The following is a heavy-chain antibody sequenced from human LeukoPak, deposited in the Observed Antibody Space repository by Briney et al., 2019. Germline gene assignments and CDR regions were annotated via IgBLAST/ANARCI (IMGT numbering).Heavy chain of an antibody. D-gene: IGHD6-13*01. CDR1: GFTFSSYG. CDR3: ARDLYSSSWYGAFDI. J-gene: IGHJ3*02. Sequence: GGSLRLSCAASGFTFSSYGMHWVRQALGKGLEWVAVIWYDGSNKYYADSVKGRFTISRDNSKNTLYLQMNSLRAEDTAVYYRARDLYSSSWYGAFDIWGQGTMVTVSS. V-gene: IGHV3-33*01. CDR2: IWYDGSNK.